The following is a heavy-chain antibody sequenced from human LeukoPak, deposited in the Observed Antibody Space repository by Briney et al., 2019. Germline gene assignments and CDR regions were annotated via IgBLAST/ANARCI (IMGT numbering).Heavy chain of an antibody. J-gene: IGHJ4*02. CDR3: GRTEYYFDY. D-gene: IGHD3-10*01. CDR1: GGSFSGYY. V-gene: IGHV4-34*01. Sequence: SETLSLTCAVYGGSFSGYYWSWIRQPPGKGLEWIGEINHSGSTNYNPSLKSRVTMSVDTSKNQFSLKLSSVNAADTAVYYCGRTEYYFDYWGQGTLVTVSS. CDR2: INHSGST.